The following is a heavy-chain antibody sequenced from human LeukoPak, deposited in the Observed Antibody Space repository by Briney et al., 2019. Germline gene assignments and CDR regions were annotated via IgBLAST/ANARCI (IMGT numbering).Heavy chain of an antibody. CDR1: GGSISSGGYS. Sequence: SETLSLTCAVSGGSISSGGYSWSWIRQPPGKGLEWIGYIYHSGSTYYNPSLKSRVTISVDRSKNQSSLKLSSVTAADTAVYYCARGTGPGIAAAGYFDYWGQGTLVTVSS. CDR2: IYHSGST. CDR3: ARGTGPGIAAAGYFDY. J-gene: IGHJ4*02. D-gene: IGHD6-13*01. V-gene: IGHV4-30-2*01.